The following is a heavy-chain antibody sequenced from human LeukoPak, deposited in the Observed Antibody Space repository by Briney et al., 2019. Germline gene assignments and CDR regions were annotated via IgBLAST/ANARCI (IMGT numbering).Heavy chain of an antibody. CDR2: IYTSGST. J-gene: IGHJ3*02. Sequence: PSQTLSLTCTVSGGSISSGSYYWSWIRQPAGKGLEWIGRIYTSGSTNYNPSLKSRVTISVDTSKNQFSLKLSSVTAADTAVYYCARERWVDALDIWGQGTMVTVSS. CDR1: GGSISSGSYY. CDR3: ARERWVDALDI. D-gene: IGHD5-24*01. V-gene: IGHV4-61*02.